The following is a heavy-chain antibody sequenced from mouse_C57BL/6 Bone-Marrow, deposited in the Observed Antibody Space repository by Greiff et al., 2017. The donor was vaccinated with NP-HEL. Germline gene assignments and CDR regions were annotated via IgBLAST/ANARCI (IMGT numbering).Heavy chain of an antibody. D-gene: IGHD1-1*01. CDR1: GYTFTSSG. CDR3: ARWDYYGSSYAMDY. J-gene: IGHJ4*01. Sequence: QVQLQQSGAELARPGASVKLSCKASGYTFTSSGISWVKQRTGQGLEWIGEIYPRSGNTYYNEKFKGKATLTADKSSSTAYMELRSLTSDDSAVYFCARWDYYGSSYAMDYWGQGTSVTVSS. V-gene: IGHV1-81*01. CDR2: IYPRSGNT.